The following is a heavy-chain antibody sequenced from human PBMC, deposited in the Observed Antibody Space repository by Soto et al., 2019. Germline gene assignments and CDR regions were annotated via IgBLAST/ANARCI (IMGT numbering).Heavy chain of an antibody. CDR2: VKEDGSEL. V-gene: IGHV3-7*01. CDR3: ARDIGFDYVN. CDR1: GFNVMSYW. J-gene: IGHJ4*02. Sequence: GGSLRLSCAVSGFNVMSYWMSWVRQAPGKGLEWVASVKEDGSELYYLHSVRGRFSISRDSAGNALHLTMNYLSAEDTGVYFCARDIGFDYVNWGQGSPVTVSS. D-gene: IGHD3-16*01.